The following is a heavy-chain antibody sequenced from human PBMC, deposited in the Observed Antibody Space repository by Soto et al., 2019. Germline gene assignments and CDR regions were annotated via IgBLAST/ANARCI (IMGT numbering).Heavy chain of an antibody. CDR1: GYTFTSYD. CDR2: MNPNSGNT. CDR3: ARGPDYYYYCSCYYAG. J-gene: IGHJ4*02. Sequence: DSVKVSCKASGYTFTSYDINWVRQATGQGLEWMGWMNPNSGNTGYAQKFQGRVTMTRNTSISTAYMELSSLRSEDTAVYYCARGPDYYYYCSCYYAGWGQVTLVTVPS. V-gene: IGHV1-8*01. D-gene: IGHD3-22*01.